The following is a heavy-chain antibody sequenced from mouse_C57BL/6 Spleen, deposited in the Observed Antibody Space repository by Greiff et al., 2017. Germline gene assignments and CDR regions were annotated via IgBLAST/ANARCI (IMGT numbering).Heavy chain of an antibody. Sequence: DVMLVESGGGLVKPGGSLKLSCAASGFTFSDYGMHWVRQAPEKGLEWVAYISSGSSTIYYADTVKGRFTISRDNAKNTLFLQMTSLRSEDTAMYYCANSPYYAMDYGGQGTSVTVSS. CDR3: ANSPYYAMDY. CDR1: GFTFSDYG. CDR2: ISSGSSTI. V-gene: IGHV5-17*01. J-gene: IGHJ4*01.